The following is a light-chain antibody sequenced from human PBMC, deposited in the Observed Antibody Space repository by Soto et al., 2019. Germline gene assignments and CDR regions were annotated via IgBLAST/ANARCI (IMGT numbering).Light chain of an antibody. Sequence: SSLSASVGARVTITCRASQDISKNLVWYQQIPGKAPKLLIFGASTLQSGVPSRFSASGSGTDFTLTVGGLQPEDAASYYCQQTQGFPLTFGGGTKVDIK. CDR2: GAS. V-gene: IGKV1-12*01. J-gene: IGKJ4*01. CDR1: QDISKN. CDR3: QQTQGFPLT.